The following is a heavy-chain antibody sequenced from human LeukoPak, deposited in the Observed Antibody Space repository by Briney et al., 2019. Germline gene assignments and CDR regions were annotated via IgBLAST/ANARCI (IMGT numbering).Heavy chain of an antibody. CDR3: ARGRTFDN. J-gene: IGHJ4*02. Sequence: SETLSLTCTVSGGSISSYYWSWIRQPPGKGLEWIGNIYDRGSTKYNPTLKSRVTISVDTSKNQFSLRLSSVTAADTAVYYCARGRTFDNWGQGTLATVSS. V-gene: IGHV4-59*01. CDR1: GGSISSYY. CDR2: IYDRGST.